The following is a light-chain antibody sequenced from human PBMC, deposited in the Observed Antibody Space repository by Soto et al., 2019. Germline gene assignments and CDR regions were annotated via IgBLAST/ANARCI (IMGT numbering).Light chain of an antibody. J-gene: IGLJ1*01. CDR1: SSNIGSNY. CDR2: RNN. Sequence: QSVLTQPPSPSGTPGQRVTIPFSETSSNIGSNYVYWYQQLPGTAPKLLIYRNNQRPSGVPDRFSGSKSGTSASLVISGLRSEDEADYYCAAWDDSLSKVFGTGTKVTV. V-gene: IGLV1-47*01. CDR3: AAWDDSLSKV.